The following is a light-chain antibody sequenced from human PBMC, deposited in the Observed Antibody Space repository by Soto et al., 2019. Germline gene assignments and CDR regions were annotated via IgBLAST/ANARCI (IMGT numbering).Light chain of an antibody. Sequence: QSALTQPASVSGSPGQSITISCTGTSSDVGSYKLVSWYQQHPGKAPKLMISEVSKRPSGISDRFSGSKSGSTASLTISGLQAEDESEYYCCSYAGTSTHTVFRGGTQLTVL. V-gene: IGLV2-23*02. J-gene: IGLJ7*01. CDR3: CSYAGTSTHTV. CDR2: EVS. CDR1: SSDVGSYKL.